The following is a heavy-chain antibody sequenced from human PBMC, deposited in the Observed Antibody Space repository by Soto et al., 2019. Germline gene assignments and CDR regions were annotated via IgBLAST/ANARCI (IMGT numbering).Heavy chain of an antibody. Sequence: EVQLVESGGGLEKPGGSLRLPCAASGFTFSHVWMSWVRQAPGKGLEWVGRIKRKIDGETIDYAAPVKGRFTISRADSTDKLYMEMKSLKTEDTAVYYCATEASCGSSNCPRAFDIWGQGTVVTVSS. CDR3: ATEASCGSSNCPRAFDI. V-gene: IGHV3-15*01. CDR1: GFTFSHVW. J-gene: IGHJ3*02. D-gene: IGHD2-2*01. CDR2: IKRKIDGETI.